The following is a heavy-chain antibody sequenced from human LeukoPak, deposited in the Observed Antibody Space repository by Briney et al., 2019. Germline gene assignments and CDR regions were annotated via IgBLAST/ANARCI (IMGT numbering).Heavy chain of an antibody. J-gene: IGHJ4*02. Sequence: GGSLRLSCAASGFTFSSYWMSWVRQAPGKGLEWVANIKQDGSEKYYVDSVKGRFTISRDNSKNTLYLQMNSLRAEDTAVYYCAKERRLYCSGGSCYFLDYWGQGTLVTVSS. CDR3: AKERRLYCSGGSCYFLDY. V-gene: IGHV3-7*01. CDR1: GFTFSSYW. D-gene: IGHD2-15*01. CDR2: IKQDGSEK.